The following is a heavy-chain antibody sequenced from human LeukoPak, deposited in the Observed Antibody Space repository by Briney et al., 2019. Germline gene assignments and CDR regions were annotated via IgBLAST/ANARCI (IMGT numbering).Heavy chain of an antibody. Sequence: SETLSLTRAVYGGYFSGYYWIWIRQPPGKGLEWIGEINHSGSTSYNPSLKSRVTISVDTSKNQFSLRLSSLTAAYTAVYYCANFYFDSSGYLADSWGQGTLVTVSS. CDR2: INHSGST. CDR1: GGYFSGYY. CDR3: ANFYFDSSGYLADS. J-gene: IGHJ4*02. D-gene: IGHD3-22*01. V-gene: IGHV4-34*01.